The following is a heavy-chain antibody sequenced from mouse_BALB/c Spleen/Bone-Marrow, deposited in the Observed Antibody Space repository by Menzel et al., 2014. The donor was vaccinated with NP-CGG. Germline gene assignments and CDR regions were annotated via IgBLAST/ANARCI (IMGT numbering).Heavy chain of an antibody. CDR1: GYTFTSYW. Sequence: EVQLQQSGPELVTPGASVKMSCTASGYTFTSYWMHWVKQRPGQGLEWIGALYPGNSDTSYNQKFKGKAKLTAVTSTSTAYMELSSLTNEDSAVYYCTRSGRYYFDYWGQGTTRTVSS. D-gene: IGHD3-1*01. J-gene: IGHJ2*01. V-gene: IGHV1-5*01. CDR3: TRSGRYYFDY. CDR2: LYPGNSDT.